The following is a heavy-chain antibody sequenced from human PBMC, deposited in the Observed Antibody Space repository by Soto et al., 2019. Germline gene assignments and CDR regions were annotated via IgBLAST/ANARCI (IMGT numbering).Heavy chain of an antibody. J-gene: IGHJ4*02. CDR2: INRDGSRT. D-gene: IGHD2-8*01. V-gene: IGHV3-74*01. CDR1: GFISSSYW. Sequence: EVQLVESGGNVLQPGGSLRLSCAASGFISSSYWMHWVRQAPGKGLVWVSRINRDGSRTDYADSVKGRFADSRDNAKNTVLLQMNSLRADDTAVYYCARGVNGYYYVDYWGQGTLVTVSS. CDR3: ARGVNGYYYVDY.